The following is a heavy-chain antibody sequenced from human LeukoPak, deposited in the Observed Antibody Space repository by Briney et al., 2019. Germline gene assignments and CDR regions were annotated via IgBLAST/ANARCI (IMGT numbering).Heavy chain of an antibody. Sequence: SVKVSCKASGGTFSSYAISWVRQAPGQGLEWMGRIIPIFGTANYAQKFQGRVTITTDESTSTAYMELSSLRSEDTAVYYCARATPGYSYGADYWGQGTLVTVSS. D-gene: IGHD5-18*01. V-gene: IGHV1-69*05. CDR1: GGTFSSYA. CDR3: ARATPGYSYGADY. J-gene: IGHJ4*02. CDR2: IIPIFGTA.